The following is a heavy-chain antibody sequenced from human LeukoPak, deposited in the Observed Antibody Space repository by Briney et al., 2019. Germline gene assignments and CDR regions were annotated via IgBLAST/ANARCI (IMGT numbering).Heavy chain of an antibody. J-gene: IGHJ4*02. CDR3: VRDRGSYRPIDY. CDR1: TFTISSYN. CDR2: ISSSGTYI. V-gene: IGHV3-21*01. D-gene: IGHD1-26*01. Sequence: GGSLRLSCAASTFTISSYNVNWVRQAPGKGLAWASSISSSGTYIYYRDSVKGRFTISRDNAGNSLYLEMNSLRVEDTAIYYCVRDRGSYRPIDYWGQGTLVTVSS.